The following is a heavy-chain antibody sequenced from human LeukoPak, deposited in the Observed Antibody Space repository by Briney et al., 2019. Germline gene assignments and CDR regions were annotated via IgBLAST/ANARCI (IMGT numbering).Heavy chain of an antibody. V-gene: IGHV4-61*01. CDR2: VHNSGST. CDR1: GDFFSNSNHY. Sequence: SETLSLTCTVFGDFFSNSNHYWTWIRQPPGKELEWIGYVHNSGSTKYNPFLRSRVIISLDAPKNQFSLNVRSVTAADTAMYYCARDSAPVRTSWYFDLWGRGALVTVSS. CDR3: ARDSAPVRTSWYFDL. J-gene: IGHJ2*01. D-gene: IGHD1-14*01.